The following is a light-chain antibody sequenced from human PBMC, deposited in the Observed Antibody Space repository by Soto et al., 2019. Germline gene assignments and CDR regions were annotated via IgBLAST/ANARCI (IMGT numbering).Light chain of an antibody. J-gene: IGKJ5*01. CDR3: QQRSNWPPIT. CDR1: QSVSNY. CDR2: ETS. Sequence: EIVLTQSPATLSLSPGERATLSCRASQSVSNYLSWYQQKPGQAPRLLMYETSRRATGIPARFSGSGSGTDFTLTISSLEPEDFAVYYCQQRSNWPPITFGQGTRLEIK. V-gene: IGKV3-11*01.